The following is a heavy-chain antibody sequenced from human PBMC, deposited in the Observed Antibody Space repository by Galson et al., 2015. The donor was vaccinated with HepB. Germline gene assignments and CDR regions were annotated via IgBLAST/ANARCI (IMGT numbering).Heavy chain of an antibody. V-gene: IGHV1-69*13. D-gene: IGHD3-10*01. J-gene: IGHJ5*02. CDR2: IIPIFGTA. CDR3: ARSVAEPHFGDWFDP. CDR1: GGTFSSYA. Sequence: SVKVSCKASGGTFSSYAISWVRQAPGRGLEWMGGIIPIFGTANYAQKFQGRVTITADESTSTAYIELSSLRSEDTAVYYCARSVAEPHFGDWFDPWGQGTLVTVSS.